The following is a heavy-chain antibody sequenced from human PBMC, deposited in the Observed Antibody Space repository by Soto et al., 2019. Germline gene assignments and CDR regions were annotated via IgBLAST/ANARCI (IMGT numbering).Heavy chain of an antibody. CDR3: ARDSAVVITTSGFDY. V-gene: IGHV3-30-3*01. D-gene: IGHD3-22*01. CDR2: ISYDGSNK. Sequence: QVQLVESGGGVVQPGRSLRLSCAASGFTFSSYAMHWVRQAPGKGLEWVAVISYDGSNKYYADSVKGRFTISRDNSKNTLYLQINSLRAEDTAVYYCARDSAVVITTSGFDYWGQGTLVTVSS. CDR1: GFTFSSYA. J-gene: IGHJ4*02.